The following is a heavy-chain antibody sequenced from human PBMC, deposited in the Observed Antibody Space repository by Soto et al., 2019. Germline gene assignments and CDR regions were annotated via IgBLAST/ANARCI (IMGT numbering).Heavy chain of an antibody. Sequence: QVQLVQSGAEVKKPGSSVKVSCKASGGTFSSYAISWVRQAPGQGLEWMGGIIPIFGTANYAQKVQGRGTITSDESTSTAYMELSSLRSEDTAVYYCARGWELQHVHGYYFDYWGQGTLVTVSS. CDR2: IIPIFGTA. CDR3: ARGWELQHVHGYYFDY. D-gene: IGHD1-26*01. J-gene: IGHJ4*02. CDR1: GGTFSSYA. V-gene: IGHV1-69*01.